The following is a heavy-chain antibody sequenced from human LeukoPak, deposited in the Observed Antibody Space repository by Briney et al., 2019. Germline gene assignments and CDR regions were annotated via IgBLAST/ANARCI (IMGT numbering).Heavy chain of an antibody. CDR1: GFTFSNYW. V-gene: IGHV3-74*01. J-gene: IGHJ4*02. CDR2: INSDGINT. CDR3: AINGGGDSGYGNFDY. Sequence: GGSLRLSCAASGFTFSNYWMHWVRQAPGKGLVWVSRINSDGINTSYADSVKGRFTTSRDNAKNSLYLQMNSLRADDTALYYCAINGGGDSGYGNFDYWGQGTLVTVSS. D-gene: IGHD5-12*01.